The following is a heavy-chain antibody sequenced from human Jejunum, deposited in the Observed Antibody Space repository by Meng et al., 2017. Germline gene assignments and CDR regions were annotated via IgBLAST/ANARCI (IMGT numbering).Heavy chain of an antibody. CDR2: AYYRSKWYI. D-gene: IGHD1-26*01. V-gene: IGHV6-1*01. CDR1: GDSVSSNSAG. J-gene: IGHJ4*02. Sequence: QIQLQQSGPGLVKPSQTLSLTCAISGDSVSSNSAGWNWIRQSPSRGLEWRGRAYYRSKWYIDYAVSVKSRITINPDTSKNQFSLHLNSVTPEDTAVYYCAGGGLVRSTRGYFDYWGQGTLVTVSS. CDR3: AGGGLVRSTRGYFDY.